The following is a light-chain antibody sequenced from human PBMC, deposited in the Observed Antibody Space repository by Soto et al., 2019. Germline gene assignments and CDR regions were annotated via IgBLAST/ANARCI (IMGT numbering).Light chain of an antibody. J-gene: IGKJ4*01. CDR2: GAA. Sequence: EIVMTQSPATLSVSPGERATLSCRASQSVFSSLAWFQQKPGQAPRLLIYGAATRATGIPARFSGSGSGTEFTLTISSLQSEDIATYYCQQYDNLPPLFGGGTKVEIK. CDR1: QSVFSS. V-gene: IGKV3-15*01. CDR3: QQYDNLPPL.